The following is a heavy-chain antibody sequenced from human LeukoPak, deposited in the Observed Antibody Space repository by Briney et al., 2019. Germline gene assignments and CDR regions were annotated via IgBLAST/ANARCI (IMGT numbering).Heavy chain of an antibody. CDR1: GFTFSSYG. CDR2: IWYDGSNK. Sequence: GGSLRLSCAASGFTFSSYGMHWVRQAPGKGLEWVAVIWYDGSNKYYADSVKGRFTISRDNSKNTLYLQMNSLRAEDTAVYYCAREDYCSGSYQAFDYWGQGTLVTVSS. D-gene: IGHD3-10*01. CDR3: AREDYCSGSYQAFDY. J-gene: IGHJ4*02. V-gene: IGHV3-33*01.